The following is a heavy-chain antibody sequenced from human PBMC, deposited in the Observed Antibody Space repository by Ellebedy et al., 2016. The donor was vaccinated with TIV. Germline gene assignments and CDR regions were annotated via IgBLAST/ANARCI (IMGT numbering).Heavy chain of an antibody. CDR1: GGSISSYY. D-gene: IGHD3-22*01. CDR2: IYYSGST. CDR3: ASSPAYDSSGYPGWFDP. J-gene: IGHJ5*02. Sequence: MPGGSLRLSCTVSGGSISSYYWSWIRQPPGKGLEWIGYIYYSGSTNYNPSLKSRVTISVDTSKNQFSLKLSSVTAADTAVYYCASSPAYDSSGYPGWFDPWGQGTLVTVSS. V-gene: IGHV4-59*01.